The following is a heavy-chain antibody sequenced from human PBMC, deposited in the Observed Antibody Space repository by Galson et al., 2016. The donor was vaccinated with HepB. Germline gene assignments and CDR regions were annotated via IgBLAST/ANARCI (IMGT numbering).Heavy chain of an antibody. J-gene: IGHJ4*02. D-gene: IGHD2-15*01. V-gene: IGHV3-21*01. CDR3: ARVGGSQRSCSHDC. CDR2: ISSTSSYI. Sequence: SLRLSCAASGFTFSTYSMNWVRQAPGRGLEWVSSISSTSSYIYYADSVKGRFTVSRDNAETSLYLQTNSLRAEDTAVYYCARVGGSQRSCSHDCWGQGTLVTVSP. CDR1: GFTFSTYS.